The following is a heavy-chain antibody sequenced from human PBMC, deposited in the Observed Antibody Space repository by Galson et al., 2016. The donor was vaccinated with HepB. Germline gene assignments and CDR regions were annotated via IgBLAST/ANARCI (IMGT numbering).Heavy chain of an antibody. D-gene: IGHD2-21*01. Sequence: SETLSLTCAVYGGPFSDYYWSWIRQPPGKGLEWIGEVNHGGITDYNPSLKSRVSISVDTSNNQFSLKLSSVTAADTAVYYCTRGAKGVVGAADYWGQGTLVTVSS. V-gene: IGHV4-34*01. CDR1: GGPFSDYY. J-gene: IGHJ4*02. CDR2: VNHGGIT. CDR3: TRGAKGVVGAADY.